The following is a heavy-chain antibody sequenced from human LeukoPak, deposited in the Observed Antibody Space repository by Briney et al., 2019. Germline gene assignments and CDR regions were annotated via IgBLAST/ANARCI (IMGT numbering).Heavy chain of an antibody. V-gene: IGHV4-59*01. CDR2: IYYSGYT. J-gene: IGHJ4*02. D-gene: IGHD1-26*01. CDR1: GSSISTSY. Sequence: PSETLSLTCTFSGSSISTSYWSWIRQPPGKGLEWIAYIYYSGYTNYSPSLKSRVTISIDTSKNQFSLKLSSVTAADTAVYYCARARSDSGRFDSWGQGTLVTVSS. CDR3: ARARSDSGRFDS.